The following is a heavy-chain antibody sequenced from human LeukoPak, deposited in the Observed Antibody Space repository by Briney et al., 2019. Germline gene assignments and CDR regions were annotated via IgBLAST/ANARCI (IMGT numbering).Heavy chain of an antibody. J-gene: IGHJ3*02. V-gene: IGHV4-30-4*08. D-gene: IGHD2-15*01. CDR1: GGSISSGDYY. Sequence: SQTLSLTCTVSGGSISSGDYYWSWIRQPPGKGLEWIGYIYYSGSTYYNPSLKSRVTISVDTSKNQFSLKLSSVTAADTAEYYCAREAVVVAAPDAFDIWGQGTMVTVSS. CDR2: IYYSGST. CDR3: AREAVVVAAPDAFDI.